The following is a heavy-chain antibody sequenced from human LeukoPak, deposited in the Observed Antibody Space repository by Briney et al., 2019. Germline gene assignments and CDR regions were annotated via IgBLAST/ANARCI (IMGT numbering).Heavy chain of an antibody. V-gene: IGHV1-18*01. D-gene: IGHD2-21*02. CDR1: GYTFTSYG. CDR2: ICAYNGNT. Sequence: ASVKVSCKASGYTFTSYGISWVRQAPGQGLEWMGWICAYNGNTNYAQKLQGRVTMTTDTSTSTAYMELRSLRSDDTAVYYCARHAIIVVVTAIDYWGRGTLVTVSS. J-gene: IGHJ4*02. CDR3: ARHAIIVVVTAIDY.